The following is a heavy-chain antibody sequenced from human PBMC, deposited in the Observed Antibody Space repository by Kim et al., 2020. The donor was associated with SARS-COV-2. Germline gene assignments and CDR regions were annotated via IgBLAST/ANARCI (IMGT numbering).Heavy chain of an antibody. CDR3: ARGGVWRWLQSGRGYYFDY. Sequence: GGSLRLSCAASGFTFSSYSMNWVRQAPGKGLEWVSSISSSSSYIYYADSVKGRFTISRDNAKNSLYLQMNSLRAEDTAVYYCARGGVWRWLQSGRGYYFDYWGQGTLVTVSS. CDR1: GFTFSSYS. D-gene: IGHD5-12*01. CDR2: ISSSSSYI. V-gene: IGHV3-21*01. J-gene: IGHJ4*02.